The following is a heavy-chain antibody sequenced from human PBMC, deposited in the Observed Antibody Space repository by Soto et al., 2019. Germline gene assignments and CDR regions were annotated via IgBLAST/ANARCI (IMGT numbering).Heavy chain of an antibody. V-gene: IGHV4-31*03. CDR1: GGSISSGGYY. CDR2: IYYSGST. D-gene: IGHD6-13*01. J-gene: IGHJ5*02. CDR3: ARVHSSSLVGLFDP. Sequence: SETLSLTCTVSGGSISSGGYYWSWIRQHPGKGLEWIGYIYYSGSTYYNPSLKSRVTISVDTSKNQFSLKLSSVTAADTAVYYCARVHSSSLVGLFDPWGQGTLVTVSS.